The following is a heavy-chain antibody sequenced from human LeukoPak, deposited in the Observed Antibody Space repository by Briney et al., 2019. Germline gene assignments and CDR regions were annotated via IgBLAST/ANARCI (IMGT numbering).Heavy chain of an antibody. J-gene: IGHJ4*02. CDR3: ARGKGGFHSPPFEF. D-gene: IGHD5-24*01. CDR1: GGSISSSSYY. Sequence: SGSLSLTCTVSGGSISSSSYYWGWIRQPPGKGLEWIGSIYHSGSTYYNPSLKSRVTISVDTSKNQFSLKLSSVTAADTAVYYCARGKGGFHSPPFEFWGQGTLV. CDR2: IYHSGST. V-gene: IGHV4-39*07.